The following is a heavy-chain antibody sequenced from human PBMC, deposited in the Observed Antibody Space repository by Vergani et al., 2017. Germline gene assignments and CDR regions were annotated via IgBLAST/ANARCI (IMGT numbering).Heavy chain of an antibody. J-gene: IGHJ3*02. D-gene: IGHD5-18*01. CDR1: GGTFSSYA. CDR3: ARETRSGYSYSHAFDI. Sequence: QVQLVQSGAEVKKPGSSVKVSCKASGGTFSSYAISWVRQAPGQGLEWMGGIIPIFGTANYAQKFQGRVTITAAESTSTAYMELSSLRSEDTAVYYCARETRSGYSYSHAFDIWGQGTMVTVSS. CDR2: IIPIFGTA. V-gene: IGHV1-69*01.